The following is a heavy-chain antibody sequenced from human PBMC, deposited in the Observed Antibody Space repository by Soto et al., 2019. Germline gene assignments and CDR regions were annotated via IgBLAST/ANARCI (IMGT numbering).Heavy chain of an antibody. J-gene: IGHJ6*02. CDR2: IYYSGST. Sequence: SETLSLTCTVSGGSVSSGSYYWSWIRQPPGKGLEWIGYIYYSGSTNYNPSLKSRVTISVDTSKNQFSLKLSSVTAADTAVYYCARVDSSGSNYYYYYGMDVWGQGTTVTVSS. CDR1: GGSVSSGSYY. D-gene: IGHD6-19*01. V-gene: IGHV4-61*01. CDR3: ARVDSSGSNYYYYYGMDV.